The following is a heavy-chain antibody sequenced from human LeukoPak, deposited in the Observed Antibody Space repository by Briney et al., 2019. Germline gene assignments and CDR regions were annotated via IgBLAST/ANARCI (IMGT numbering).Heavy chain of an antibody. CDR3: AKREMAYNWFDP. CDR2: ISGSGGST. CDR1: GFTFSSYA. V-gene: IGHV3-23*01. J-gene: IGHJ5*02. Sequence: GGSLRLSCAASGFTFSSYAMSWVRQAPGKGLEWVSAISGSGGSTYYADSVKGRFTIPRDNSKNTLYLQMNSLRAEDTAVYYCAKREMAYNWFDPWGQGTLVTVSS. D-gene: IGHD5-24*01.